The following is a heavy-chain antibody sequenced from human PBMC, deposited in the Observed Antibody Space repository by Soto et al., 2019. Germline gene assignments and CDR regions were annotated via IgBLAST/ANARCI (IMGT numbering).Heavy chain of an antibody. V-gene: IGHV4-39*01. D-gene: IGHD2-15*01. CDR2: LYYSGNT. Sequence: QLQLQESGPGLVKPSETLSLTCTVSGGSISSFNYFWGWIRQPPGKGLEWIGSLYYSGNTYYNPSLQSRVTISVDTSKKQCTLTLRSVTAADTAVYYRARGGGSTFNWFDPWGQGTLVTVSP. CDR3: ARGGGSTFNWFDP. CDR1: GGSISSFNYF. J-gene: IGHJ5*02.